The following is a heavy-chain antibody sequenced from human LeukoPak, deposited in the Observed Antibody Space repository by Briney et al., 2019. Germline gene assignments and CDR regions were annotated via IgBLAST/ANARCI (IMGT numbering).Heavy chain of an antibody. V-gene: IGHV3-30*09. CDR2: ISYDGSNK. J-gene: IGHJ4*02. CDR1: GFTFSSYA. CDR3: AREDLGY. Sequence: GRSLRLSCAASGFTFSSYAMHWVRQAPGKGLEWVAVISYDGSNKYYADSVKGRFATSRDNSKNTLYLQMNSLRAEDTAVYYCAREDLGYWGQGTLVTVSS.